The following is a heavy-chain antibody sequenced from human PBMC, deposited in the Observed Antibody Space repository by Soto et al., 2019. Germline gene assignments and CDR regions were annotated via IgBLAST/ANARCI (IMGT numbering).Heavy chain of an antibody. V-gene: IGHV3-66*01. J-gene: IGHJ4*02. CDR2: IHSGGDT. Sequence: PGGSLRLSCAASGFTVRTNYMNWVRQAPGKGLEWVSIIHSGGDTYYADSMRGRFTISRDNSKNTLYLQMNSLRAEDTALYYCARDPFGGTPGPDYWGQGTLVTVSS. CDR3: ARDPFGGTPGPDY. CDR1: GFTVRTNY. D-gene: IGHD2-15*01.